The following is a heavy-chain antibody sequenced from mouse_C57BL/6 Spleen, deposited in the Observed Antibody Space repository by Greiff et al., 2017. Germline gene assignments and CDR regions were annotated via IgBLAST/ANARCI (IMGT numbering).Heavy chain of an antibody. CDR3: ARGDYYEDYAMDY. J-gene: IGHJ4*01. CDR1: GYTFTSYW. CDR2: IHPNSGST. V-gene: IGHV1-64*01. Sequence: QVQLQQPGAELVKPGASVKLSCKASGYTFTSYWMHWVKQRPGQGLEWIGMIHPNSGSTNYNEKFKSKATLTVDKSSSTAYMQLSSLTSEDSAVYYCARGDYYEDYAMDYWGQGTSVTVSS. D-gene: IGHD1-1*01.